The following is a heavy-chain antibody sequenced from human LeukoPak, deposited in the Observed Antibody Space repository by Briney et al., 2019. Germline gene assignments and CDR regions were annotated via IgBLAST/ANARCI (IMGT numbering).Heavy chain of an antibody. J-gene: IGHJ4*02. CDR3: GNQVSCDTITCYSGTPPDY. Sequence: GGSLRLSCAASGFPFSRYAMSWVRQTPERGLELVSVISGSDGSRYYADSAKGRFTISRDDSRNTVYLQMNNLRADATAAYYLGNQVSCDTITCYSGTPPDYWGQGTLVTVSS. CDR2: ISGSDGSR. CDR1: GFPFSRYA. V-gene: IGHV3-23*01. D-gene: IGHD2/OR15-2a*01.